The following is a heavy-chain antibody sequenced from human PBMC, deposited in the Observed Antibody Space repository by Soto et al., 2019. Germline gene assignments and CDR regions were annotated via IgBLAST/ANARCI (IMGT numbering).Heavy chain of an antibody. J-gene: IGHJ6*02. CDR2: INPNSGGT. CDR3: ARDRREFWSGYLYYYYGMDV. Sequence: GASAKVSCKASGYTFTGYYMHWVQQAPGQGLEWMGWINPNSGGTNYAQKFQGWVTMTRDTSISTAYMELSRLRSDDTAVYYCARDRREFWSGYLYYYYGMDVWGQGTTVTVSS. CDR1: GYTFTGYY. V-gene: IGHV1-2*04. D-gene: IGHD3-3*01.